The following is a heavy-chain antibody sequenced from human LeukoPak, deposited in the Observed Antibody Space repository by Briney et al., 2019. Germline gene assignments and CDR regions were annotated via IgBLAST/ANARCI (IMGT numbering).Heavy chain of an antibody. J-gene: IGHJ4*02. CDR3: ANYHDSSGYFFSFDY. CDR1: GFTFSSYP. V-gene: IGHV3-30-3*01. CDR2: ISYDGNNK. D-gene: IGHD3-22*01. Sequence: GSLRLSCAASGFTFSSYPMHWVRQAPGKGLEWVAVISYDGNNKYYADSVRGRFTISRDNSKNTLYLQMNSLRAEDTAVYYCANYHDSSGYFFSFDYWGQGTLVTVSS.